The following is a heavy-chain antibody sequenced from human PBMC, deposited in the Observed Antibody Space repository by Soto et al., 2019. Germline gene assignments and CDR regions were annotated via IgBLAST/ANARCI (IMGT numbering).Heavy chain of an antibody. J-gene: IGHJ6*02. CDR3: TTGPRRDSYGMDV. V-gene: IGHV3-15*01. CDR1: GFTFSNAW. CDR2: IKSKTDGGTT. Sequence: PGGSLRLSCAASGFTFSNAWMSWVRQAPGKGLEWVGRIKSKTDGGTTDYAAPVKGRFTISRDDSKNTLYLQMNSLKTEDTAVYYCTTGPRRDSYGMDVWGQGTTVTVSS.